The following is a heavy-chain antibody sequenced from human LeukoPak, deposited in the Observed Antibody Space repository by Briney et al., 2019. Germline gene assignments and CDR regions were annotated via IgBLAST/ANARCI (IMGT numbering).Heavy chain of an antibody. CDR2: ISNSGST. Sequence: KPSETLSLTCTVSGGFVNSYYWSWIRQPPGKGLEWIACISNSGSTKYNPSLKSRVTISVDTSKNQLSLKLSSVTAADTAVYYCAREPGFDSSGYLNWFDPWGQGTLVTVSS. D-gene: IGHD3-22*01. V-gene: IGHV4-59*02. CDR1: GGFVNSYY. CDR3: AREPGFDSSGYLNWFDP. J-gene: IGHJ5*02.